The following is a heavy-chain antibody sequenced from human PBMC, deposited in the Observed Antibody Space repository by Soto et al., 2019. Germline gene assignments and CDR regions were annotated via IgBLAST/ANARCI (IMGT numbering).Heavy chain of an antibody. V-gene: IGHV4-59*01. J-gene: IGHJ3*02. CDR2: IYYSGST. Sequence: SETLSLTCTVSGVSISSYYWSWIRQPPGKGLEWIGYIYYSGSTNYNPSLKSRVTISVDTSKNQFSLKLSSVTAADTAVYYCARVVYYDFWSALAFDIWGQGTMVTVSS. D-gene: IGHD3-3*01. CDR3: ARVVYYDFWSALAFDI. CDR1: GVSISSYY.